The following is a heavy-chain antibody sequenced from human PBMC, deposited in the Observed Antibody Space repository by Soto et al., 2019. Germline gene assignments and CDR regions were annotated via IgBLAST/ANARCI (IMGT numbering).Heavy chain of an antibody. CDR3: AKGGDVWGSHRSDFRH. J-gene: IGHJ1*01. CDR2: ISTSGSK. CDR1: GFTSSSDA. D-gene: IGHD3-16*02. Sequence: AGSLRLSCAASGFTSSSDAMSWVRQAPGKGLAWVSVISTSGSKNYADSVKGRFTISRDNTNNTLYLHMNSLRDDDTAVYYCAKGGDVWGSHRSDFRHWGQGTLVTVSS. V-gene: IGHV3-23*05.